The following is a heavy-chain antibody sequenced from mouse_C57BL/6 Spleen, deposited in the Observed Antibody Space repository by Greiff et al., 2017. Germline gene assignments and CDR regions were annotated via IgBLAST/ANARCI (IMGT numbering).Heavy chain of an antibody. Sequence: EVKLVESEGGLVQPGSSMKLSCTASGFTFSDYYMAWVRQVPEKGLEWVANINYDGSSTYYLDSLKSRFIISRDNAKNILYLQMSSLKSEDTATYYCAREGSLRYPDCWGQGTTLTVSS. J-gene: IGHJ2*01. CDR2: INYDGSST. V-gene: IGHV5-16*01. D-gene: IGHD1-1*01. CDR3: AREGSLRYPDC. CDR1: GFTFSDYY.